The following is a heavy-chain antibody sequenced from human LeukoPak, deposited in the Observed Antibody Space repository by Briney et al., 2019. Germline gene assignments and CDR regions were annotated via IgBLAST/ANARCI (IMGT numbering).Heavy chain of an antibody. CDR2: INHSGST. D-gene: IGHD3-22*01. Sequence: PSETLSLTCAVYGGSFSGYYGSWIRQPPGKGLEWIGEINHSGSTNYNPSLKSRVTISVDTSKNQFSLKLSSVTAADTAVYYCASLLYYYDSSGSNDYWGQGTLVTVSS. V-gene: IGHV4-34*01. J-gene: IGHJ4*02. CDR1: GGSFSGYY. CDR3: ASLLYYYDSSGSNDY.